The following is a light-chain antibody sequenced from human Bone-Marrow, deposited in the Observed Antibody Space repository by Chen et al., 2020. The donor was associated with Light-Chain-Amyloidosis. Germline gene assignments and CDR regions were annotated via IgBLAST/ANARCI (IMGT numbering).Light chain of an antibody. CDR1: NIGSTS. J-gene: IGLJ3*02. V-gene: IGLV3-21*02. Sequence: SSVLTQPSSVPVAPGQPATIACGGNNIGSTSVHWYQQTPGQAPLLVVYDDSDRPSGIPERLSGSNSGNTATLTISRVEAGDEADYYCQVWDGSSDRPVFGGGTKLTVL. CDR3: QVWDGSSDRPV. CDR2: DDS.